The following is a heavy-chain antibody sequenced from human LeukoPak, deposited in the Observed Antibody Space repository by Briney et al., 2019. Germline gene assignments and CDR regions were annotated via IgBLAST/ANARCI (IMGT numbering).Heavy chain of an antibody. CDR3: ARWGSGWYSIDY. J-gene: IGHJ4*02. V-gene: IGHV1-8*02. Sequence: ASVKVSCKASGGTFSSYAISWVRQAPGQGLEWMGWMNPNSGNTGYAQKFQGRVTMTRNTSISTAYMELSSLRSEDTAVYYCARWGSGWYSIDYWGQGTLVTVSS. D-gene: IGHD6-19*01. CDR2: MNPNSGNT. CDR1: GGTFSSYA.